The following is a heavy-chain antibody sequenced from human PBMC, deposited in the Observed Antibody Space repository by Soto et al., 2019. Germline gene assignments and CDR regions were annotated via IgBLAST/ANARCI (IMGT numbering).Heavy chain of an antibody. D-gene: IGHD5-18*01. J-gene: IGHJ4*02. CDR3: ARSPTQIRGYSYGFDY. Sequence: SGPTLVNPTQTLTLTCTFSGFSLSTSGMRVSWIRQPPGKALEWLARIDWDDDKFYSTSLKTRLTISKDTSRNQVVLTMTNMDPVDTATYYYARSPTQIRGYSYGFDYWGQGTLVTVSS. CDR1: GFSLSTSGMR. CDR2: IDWDDDK. V-gene: IGHV2-70*04.